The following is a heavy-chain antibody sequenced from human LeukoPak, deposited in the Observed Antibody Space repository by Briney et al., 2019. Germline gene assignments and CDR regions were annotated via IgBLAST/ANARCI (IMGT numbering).Heavy chain of an antibody. CDR1: GYTLTSYY. D-gene: IGHD2-15*01. CDR2: INPSGGST. V-gene: IGHV1-46*01. J-gene: IGHJ4*02. CDR3: ARDEIYCSGGSCYSFDY. Sequence: ASVKVSCKASGYTLTSYYMHWVRQAPGQGLEWMGIINPSGGSTSYAQKFQGRVTMTRDTSTSTVYMELSSLRSEDTAVYYCARDEIYCSGGSCYSFDYWGQGTLVTVSS.